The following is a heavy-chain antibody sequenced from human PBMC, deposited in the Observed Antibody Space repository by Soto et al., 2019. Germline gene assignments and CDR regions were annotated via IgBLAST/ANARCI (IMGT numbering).Heavy chain of an antibody. CDR3: AKIDRNTRYDIWTAYWVGTEAH. CDR1: GGTIVGYA. Sequence: CGPLRHRCTVAGGTIVGYAGRRVRQNTGKGLEWVSAISGSGGSTYYADSVKGRFTISRDNSKNTLYLQMNSLRAEDTAVYYCAKIDRNTRYDIWTAYWVGTEAHWGQGTLVTVSS. D-gene: IGHD3-9*01. V-gene: IGHV3-23*01. J-gene: IGHJ4*02. CDR2: ISGSGGST.